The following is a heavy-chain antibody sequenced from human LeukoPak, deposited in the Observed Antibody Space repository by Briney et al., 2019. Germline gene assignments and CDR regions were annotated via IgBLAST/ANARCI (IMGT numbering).Heavy chain of an antibody. V-gene: IGHV4-31*03. J-gene: IGHJ4*02. CDR1: GGSISSGGYY. D-gene: IGHD3-22*01. CDR3: ARFSKSTKWLPNYFDY. CDR2: IYYSGST. Sequence: SQTLSLTCTVSGGSISSGGYYWSWIRQHPGKGLEWIGNIYYSGSTYYNPSLKSRVTISVDTSKNQFSLKLSSVTAADTAVYYCARFSKSTKWLPNYFDYWGQGTLVTVSS.